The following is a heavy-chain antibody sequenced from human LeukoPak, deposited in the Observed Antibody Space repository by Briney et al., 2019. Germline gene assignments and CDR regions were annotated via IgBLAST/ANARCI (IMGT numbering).Heavy chain of an antibody. D-gene: IGHD2-8*02. CDR3: ASLPTGSNNWPDT. CDR1: GGSISSYY. CDR2: IYYSGST. J-gene: IGHJ5*02. V-gene: IGHV4-59*08. Sequence: SETLSLTCTVSGGSISSYYWSWMRQPPGKGLEWIAYIYYSGSTNYNPSLRSRVTISLDTSKTQFSLKLSSVTAADTAVYYCASLPTGSNNWPDTWGQGTLVTVSS.